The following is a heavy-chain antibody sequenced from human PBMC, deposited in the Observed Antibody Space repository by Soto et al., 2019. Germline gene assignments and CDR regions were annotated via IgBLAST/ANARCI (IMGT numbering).Heavy chain of an antibody. Sequence: QVQLVQSGAEVKKPGASVKVSCKASGYTFTSYDINWVRQATGQGLEWMGWMNPNSGNTGYAQKFQGRVTMTRNTSISTAYMELSSLRSEDTAVYYCARGLRPKYNWNDVGHWFDPWGQGTLVTVSS. D-gene: IGHD1-1*01. CDR3: ARGLRPKYNWNDVGHWFDP. CDR2: MNPNSGNT. V-gene: IGHV1-8*01. J-gene: IGHJ5*02. CDR1: GYTFTSYD.